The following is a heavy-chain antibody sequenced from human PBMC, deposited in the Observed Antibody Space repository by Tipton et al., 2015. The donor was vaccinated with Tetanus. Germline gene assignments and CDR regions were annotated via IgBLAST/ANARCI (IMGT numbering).Heavy chain of an antibody. Sequence: SLRLSCAASGFTFSIYGMSWARQAPGKGLEWVARIISSGGTTNYADSVKGRFTISRDNSKLYLQMNSLRAEDRAVYYCAKSRASSHYRGAFEIWGQGTMVTVSS. J-gene: IGHJ3*02. CDR1: GFTFSIYG. V-gene: IGHV3-23*01. D-gene: IGHD3-10*01. CDR2: IISSGGTT. CDR3: AKSRASSHYRGAFEI.